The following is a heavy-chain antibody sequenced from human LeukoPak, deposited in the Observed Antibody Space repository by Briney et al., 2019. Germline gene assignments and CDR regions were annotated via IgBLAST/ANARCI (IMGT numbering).Heavy chain of an antibody. Sequence: SVKVSCKASVGTFSSYAISWVRQAPGQGLEWMGGIIPIFGTANYAQKFQGRVTITADKSTSTAYMELSSLRSEDTAVYYCARDYGDWKTVFDPWGQGTLVTVSS. CDR3: ARDYGDWKTVFDP. D-gene: IGHD4-17*01. CDR1: VGTFSSYA. CDR2: IIPIFGTA. V-gene: IGHV1-69*06. J-gene: IGHJ5*02.